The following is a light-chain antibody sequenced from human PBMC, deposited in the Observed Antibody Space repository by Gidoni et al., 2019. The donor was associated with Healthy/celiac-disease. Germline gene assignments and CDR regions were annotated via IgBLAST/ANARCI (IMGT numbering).Light chain of an antibody. V-gene: IGKV4-1*01. CDR3: QQYYGTPFT. CDR2: WAS. Sequence: DIVMTQSPDSLAVSLGERATINCKSSQSILYSSNNKSYLAWYQQKPGQPPQLLIYWASTRESGVPDRFSGSGSGTDFTLTISSLQAEDVAVYYCQQYYGTPFTFXXXTRLEIK. J-gene: IGKJ5*01. CDR1: QSILYSSNNKSY.